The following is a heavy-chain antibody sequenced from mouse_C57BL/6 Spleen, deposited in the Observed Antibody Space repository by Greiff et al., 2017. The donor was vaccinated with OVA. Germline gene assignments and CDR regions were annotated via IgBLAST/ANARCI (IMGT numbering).Heavy chain of an antibody. CDR1: GFTFSSYA. CDR3: TREGVYYYGSSYPYYFDY. D-gene: IGHD1-1*01. V-gene: IGHV5-9-1*02. CDR2: ISSGGDYI. Sequence: EVKLVESGEGLVKPGGSLKLSCAASGFTFSSYAMSWVRQTPEKRLEWVAYISSGGDYIYYAATVKGRFPISRDNARNTLYLQMSSLKSEDTAMYYCTREGVYYYGSSYPYYFDYWGQGTTLTVSS. J-gene: IGHJ2*01.